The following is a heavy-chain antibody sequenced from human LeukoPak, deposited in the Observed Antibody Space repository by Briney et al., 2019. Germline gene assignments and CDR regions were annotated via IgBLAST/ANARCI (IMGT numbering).Heavy chain of an antibody. D-gene: IGHD2-21*02. Sequence: PGGSLRLSCAASGFTFSSYAMHWVRQAPGKGLEWVAVISYDGSNKYYADSVKGRFTISRDNSKNTLYLQMNSLRVEDTAVYYCAGSLAYCGGDCRLGDYWGQGILVTVSS. CDR2: ISYDGSNK. V-gene: IGHV3-30*14. CDR1: GFTFSSYA. J-gene: IGHJ4*02. CDR3: AGSLAYCGGDCRLGDY.